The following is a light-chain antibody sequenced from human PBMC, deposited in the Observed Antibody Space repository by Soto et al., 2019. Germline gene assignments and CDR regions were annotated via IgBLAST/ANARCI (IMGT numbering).Light chain of an antibody. Sequence: QLVLTQSPSASASLGASVKLTCTRSSGHSDYGIAWHQQQPDKGTRYLMKINRDGSHSKGDGIPDRFSGSGSGAERYLIISSLQSDDEADSYCQTWDTVVVFGGGTKLTVL. CDR2: INRDGSH. J-gene: IGLJ2*01. CDR3: QTWDTVVV. V-gene: IGLV4-69*01. CDR1: SGHSDYG.